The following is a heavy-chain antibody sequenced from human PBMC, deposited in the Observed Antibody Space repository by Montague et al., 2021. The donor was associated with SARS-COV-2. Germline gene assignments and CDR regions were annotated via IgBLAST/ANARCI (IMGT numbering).Heavy chain of an antibody. J-gene: IGHJ4*02. CDR3: ARDTYSSTSGTLDF. CDR2: MWHDGSKE. Sequence: SLRLSCAASGFTFSSHGMHWVRQAPGKGLEWVAVMWHDGSKENYADSVKGRFTISRDNSEHMLYLQLNSLRAEDTAVYYCARDTYSSTSGTLDFWGRGTLVTVSS. V-gene: IGHV3-33*01. CDR1: GFTFSSHG. D-gene: IGHD6-13*01.